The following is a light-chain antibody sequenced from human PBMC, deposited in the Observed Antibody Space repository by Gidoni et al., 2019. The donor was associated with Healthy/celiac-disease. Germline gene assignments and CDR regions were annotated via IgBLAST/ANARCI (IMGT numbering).Light chain of an antibody. CDR3: QQSYSIPGA. CDR1: QSISSY. V-gene: IGKV1-39*01. CDR2: AAS. J-gene: IGKJ1*01. Sequence: DIQMTQSPSSLSASVGDRVTITCRASQSISSYLNWYQQKPGKAPKLLIYAASSLQSGVPSRFSGSGSGTDFTLTISSLRPEDFATYYCQQSYSIPGAFGQGTKVEIK.